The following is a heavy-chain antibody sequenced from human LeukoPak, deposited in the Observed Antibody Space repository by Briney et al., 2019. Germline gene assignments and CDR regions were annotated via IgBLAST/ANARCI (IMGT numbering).Heavy chain of an antibody. CDR2: IYPGGSTA. D-gene: IGHD1-26*01. J-gene: IGHJ4*02. CDR3: ARHFPSSGSRYHFDY. CDR1: GYSFTTYW. V-gene: IGHV5-51*01. Sequence: GESLKISCKGSGYSFTTYWIGWVRQMPGKGLEWMGIIYPGGSTARYSPSFQGQITISADKSITTAYLQWTSLKASDTAMYYCARHFPSSGSRYHFDYWGQGTLVTVSS.